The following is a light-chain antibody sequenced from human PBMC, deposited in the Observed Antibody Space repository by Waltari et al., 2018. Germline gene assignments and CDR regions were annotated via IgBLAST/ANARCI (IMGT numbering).Light chain of an antibody. V-gene: IGLV2-8*01. J-gene: IGLJ2*01. CDR3: SSYAGSHVV. CDR2: EVT. CDR1: SSDVGGYNY. Sequence: QSALTQPPSASGSPGQSVAISCTGTSSDVGGYNYVSWYQCPPGQAPPLIIYEVTKRPPGGPDRCSGSKAGNTAALTVSGLQAEDEADYYCSSYAGSHVVFGGGTKVTVL.